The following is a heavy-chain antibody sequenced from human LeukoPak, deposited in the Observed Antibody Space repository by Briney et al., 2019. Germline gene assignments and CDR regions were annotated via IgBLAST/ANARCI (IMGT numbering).Heavy chain of an antibody. CDR3: ASTSGYCSGGNCYSAFDY. J-gene: IGHJ4*02. D-gene: IGHD2-15*01. CDR2: IYYSGST. Sequence: SETLSLTCTVSGGPVSTYYWNWIRQPPGKGLEWIGYIYYSGSTNCNPSLKSRLTISVDTSNNQFSLKLSSVTAADTAVYYCASTSGYCSGGNCYSAFDYWGQGTLVTVSS. CDR1: GGPVSTYY. V-gene: IGHV4-59*02.